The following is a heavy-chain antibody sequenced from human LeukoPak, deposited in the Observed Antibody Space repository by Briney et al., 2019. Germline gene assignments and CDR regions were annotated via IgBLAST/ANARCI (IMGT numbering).Heavy chain of an antibody. CDR3: ARGTWDRRRNPRSDYFDY. V-gene: IGHV1-8*01. Sequence: PGASVKVSCKASGYTFSSYDIHWVRQATGQGHEWMGWMNPNSGNTVYAQKFQGRVTITRNTSMNTAYLELRSLKSEDTAVYYCARGTWDRRRNPRSDYFDYWGQGALVTVSS. D-gene: IGHD1-14*01. J-gene: IGHJ4*02. CDR1: GYTFSSYD. CDR2: MNPNSGNT.